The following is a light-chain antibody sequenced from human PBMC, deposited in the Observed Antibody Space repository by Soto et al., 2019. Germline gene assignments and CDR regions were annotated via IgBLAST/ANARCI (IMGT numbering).Light chain of an antibody. Sequence: QSVLTQSPSVSGAPGQEVTISCTGSSSNIGAGYDVHWYQQRPGTAPKLLIYGNINRPSGVPDRFSGSKSGTSASLAITGLQAEDEADYYCQSYDSSLVFGGGTKLTVL. CDR1: SSNIGAGYD. CDR3: QSYDSSLV. J-gene: IGLJ2*01. CDR2: GNI. V-gene: IGLV1-40*01.